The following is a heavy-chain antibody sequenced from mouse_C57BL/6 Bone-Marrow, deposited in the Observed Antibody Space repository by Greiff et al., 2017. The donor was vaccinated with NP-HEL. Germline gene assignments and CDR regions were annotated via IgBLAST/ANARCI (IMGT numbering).Heavy chain of an antibody. CDR2: IYPGDGDT. CDR3: ARRPFYYGSSPYYFDY. J-gene: IGHJ2*01. CDR1: GYAFSSSW. D-gene: IGHD1-1*01. V-gene: IGHV1-82*01. Sequence: VKLVESGPELVKPGASVKISCKASGYAFSSSWMNWVKQRPGKGLEWIGRIYPGDGDTNYNGKFKGKATLTADKSSSTAYMQLSSLTSEDSAVYFCARRPFYYGSSPYYFDYWGQGTTLTVSS.